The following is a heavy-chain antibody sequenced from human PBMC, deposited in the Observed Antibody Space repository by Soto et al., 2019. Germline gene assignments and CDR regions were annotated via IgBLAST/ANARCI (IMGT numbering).Heavy chain of an antibody. Sequence: QVQLVESGGGVVQPGRSLRLSCAASGFTFSSYGMHWVRQAPGKGLEWVAVISYDGSNKYYADSVKGRFTISRDNSKNTLYLQMNSLRAEDTAVYYCATDRDSSGWYWYFDLWGRGTLVTVSS. D-gene: IGHD6-19*01. J-gene: IGHJ2*01. CDR3: ATDRDSSGWYWYFDL. V-gene: IGHV3-30*03. CDR2: ISYDGSNK. CDR1: GFTFSSYG.